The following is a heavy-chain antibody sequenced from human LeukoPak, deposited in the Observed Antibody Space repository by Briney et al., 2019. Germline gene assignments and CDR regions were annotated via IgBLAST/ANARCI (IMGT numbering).Heavy chain of an antibody. CDR3: ARVYDGDYGPMSYYYYYYMDV. Sequence: SETLSLTCTVSGGSISSGGYYWIWIRQHPGKGLEWIGYIYYSGSTYYNPSLKSRVTISVDTSKNQFSLKLSSVTAADTAVYYCARVYDGDYGPMSYYYYYYMDVWGKGTTVTVSS. J-gene: IGHJ6*03. D-gene: IGHD4-17*01. CDR1: GGSISSGGYY. CDR2: IYYSGST. V-gene: IGHV4-31*03.